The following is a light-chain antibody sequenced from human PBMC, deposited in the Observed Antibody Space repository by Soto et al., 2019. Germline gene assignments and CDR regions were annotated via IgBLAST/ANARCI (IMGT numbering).Light chain of an antibody. CDR3: CSYAASSTWV. CDR2: EGS. Sequence: QSALTQPASVSGSPGQSITISCTGTSSDVGSYNLVSWYQQHPGKAPKLMIYEGSKRPSGVSNRFSGSKSGNTASLTISGLQAEDEADYYCCSYAASSTWVFGTGTKLTVL. V-gene: IGLV2-23*01. CDR1: SSDVGSYNL. J-gene: IGLJ1*01.